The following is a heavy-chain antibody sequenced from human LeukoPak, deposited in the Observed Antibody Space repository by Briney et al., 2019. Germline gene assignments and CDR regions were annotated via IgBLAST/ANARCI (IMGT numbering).Heavy chain of an antibody. CDR2: INTNTRNP. CDR3: ARIRAPSSFGQRESDY. V-gene: IGHV7-4-1*02. CDR1: GYIFTNNA. J-gene: IGHJ4*02. D-gene: IGHD3-3*02. Sequence: ASVKVSCTASGYIFTNNAMNWVRQAPGQGLEWMGWINTNTRNPTYAQGFTGRFVFSLDTSVSTAYLQISSLKAEDTAVYYCARIRAPSSFGQRESDYWAREPWSPSPQ.